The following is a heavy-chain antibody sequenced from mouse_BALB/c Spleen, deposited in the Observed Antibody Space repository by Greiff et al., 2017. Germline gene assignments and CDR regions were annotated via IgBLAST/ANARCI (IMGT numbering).Heavy chain of an antibody. CDR1: GFTFSSYT. CDR3: ARHEVRLGEYFDV. Sequence: DVMLVESGGGLVQPGGSLKLSCAASGFTFSSYTMSWVRQTPEKRLEWVAYISNGGGSTYYPDTVKGRFTISRDNAKNTLYLQMSSLKSEDTAMYYCARHEVRLGEYFDVWGAGTTVTVSS. V-gene: IGHV5-12-2*01. CDR2: ISNGGGST. J-gene: IGHJ1*01. D-gene: IGHD2-14*01.